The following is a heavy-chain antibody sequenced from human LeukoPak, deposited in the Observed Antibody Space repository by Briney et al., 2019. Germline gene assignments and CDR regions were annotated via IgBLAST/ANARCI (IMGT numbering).Heavy chain of an antibody. CDR3: TTAPGSYDPKYYFDY. V-gene: IGHV3-15*01. J-gene: IGHJ4*02. CDR2: IKSKTDGGTT. Sequence: GGSLRLSCAASGFTFSNAWMGWVRQAPGKGLGWVGRIKSKTDGGTTDYAAAVKGRFTISRDDSKNTLYLQMSSLKTEDTAVYYCTTAPGSYDPKYYFDYWGQGTLVTVSS. CDR1: GFTFSNAW. D-gene: IGHD1-26*01.